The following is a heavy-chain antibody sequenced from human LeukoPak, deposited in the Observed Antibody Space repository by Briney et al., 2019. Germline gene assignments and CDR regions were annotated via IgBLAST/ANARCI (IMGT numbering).Heavy chain of an antibody. D-gene: IGHD2-2*01. V-gene: IGHV3-30*02. CDR1: GFTFSSYG. Sequence: GGSLRLSCAASGFTFSSYGIHWVRQAPGKGLEWVAFIRYDGSNKYYADSVKGRFTISRDNSKNTLYLQMNSLRAGDTAVYYCTKGRLKRIVAVPADYFDYWGQGTLVTVSS. CDR2: IRYDGSNK. J-gene: IGHJ4*02. CDR3: TKGRLKRIVAVPADYFDY.